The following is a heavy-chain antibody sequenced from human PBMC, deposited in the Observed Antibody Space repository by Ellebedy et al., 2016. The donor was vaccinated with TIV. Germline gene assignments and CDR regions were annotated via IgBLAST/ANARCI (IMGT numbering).Heavy chain of an antibody. CDR3: ARVSNYYDSSGYYKDYYYGMDV. J-gene: IGHJ6*02. CDR1: GYTFTSYY. V-gene: IGHV1-46*01. CDR2: INPSGGST. Sequence: ASVKVSCKASGYTFTSYYMHWVRQAPGQGLEWMGIINPSGGSTSYAQKFQGRVTMTTDTSTSTAYMELRSLRSDDTAVYYCARVSNYYDSSGYYKDYYYGMDVWGPGTTVTVSS. D-gene: IGHD3-22*01.